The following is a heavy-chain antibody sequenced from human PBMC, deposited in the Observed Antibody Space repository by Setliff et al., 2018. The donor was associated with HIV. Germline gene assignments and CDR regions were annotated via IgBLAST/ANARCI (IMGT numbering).Heavy chain of an antibody. J-gene: IGHJ6*03. V-gene: IGHV3-66*02. Sequence: LRLSCAASGFTVSSNYMSWVRQAPGKGLEWVSVIYSGGSTYYADSVKGRFTISRDNSKNTLYLQINSLRAEDTAVYYCARDQWGYSYGYYYYYYMDVWGKGTTVTVSS. D-gene: IGHD5-18*01. CDR3: ARDQWGYSYGYYYYYYMDV. CDR1: GFTVSSNY. CDR2: IYSGGST.